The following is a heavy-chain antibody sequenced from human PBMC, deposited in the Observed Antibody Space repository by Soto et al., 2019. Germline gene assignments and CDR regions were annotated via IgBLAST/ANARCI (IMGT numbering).Heavy chain of an antibody. CDR1: GGSFSSYA. J-gene: IGHJ6*02. CDR3: AREPYEGSSTFYYYYYGMDV. CDR2: IIPIFGTA. Sequence: SVKVSGKASGGSFSSYAISWVRQAPGQGLEWMGGIIPIFGTANYAQKFQGRVTITADESTSTAYMELSSLRSEDTAVYYCAREPYEGSSTFYYYYYGMDVWGQGTTVTVSS. V-gene: IGHV1-69*13. D-gene: IGHD6-6*01.